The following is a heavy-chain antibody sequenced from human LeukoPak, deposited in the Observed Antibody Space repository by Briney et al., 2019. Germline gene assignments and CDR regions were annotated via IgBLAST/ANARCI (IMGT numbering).Heavy chain of an antibody. CDR1: GGSISSYY. CDR2: IYYSGST. J-gene: IGHJ4*02. D-gene: IGHD5-24*01. Sequence: SETLSLTCTVSGGSISSYYWSWIRQPPGKGLEGIGYIYYSGSTNYNPSLKSRVTISVDTSKNQFSLKLSSVTAADTAVYYCAAMATIGFAYWGQGTLVTVSS. CDR3: AAMATIGFAY. V-gene: IGHV4-59*01.